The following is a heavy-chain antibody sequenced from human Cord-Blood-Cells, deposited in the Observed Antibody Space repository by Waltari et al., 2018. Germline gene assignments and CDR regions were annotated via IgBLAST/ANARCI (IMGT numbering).Heavy chain of an antibody. CDR3: ARGGLRVGAHSTRFDY. D-gene: IGHD1-26*01. CDR2: INPNSGGT. Sequence: QVQLVQSGAEVKKPGASVKVSCKASGYTFTGYYMHWVRQAPGQGLEWMGWINPNSGGTNYAQKFQGMVTMTRDTSISTAYMELSRLRSDDTAVYYCARGGLRVGAHSTRFDYWGQGTLVTVSS. CDR1: GYTFTGYY. V-gene: IGHV1-2*02. J-gene: IGHJ4*02.